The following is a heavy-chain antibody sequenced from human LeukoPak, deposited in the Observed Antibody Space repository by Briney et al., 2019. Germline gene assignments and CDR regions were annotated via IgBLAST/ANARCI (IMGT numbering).Heavy chain of an antibody. CDR3: ARFPAAGPHDY. V-gene: IGHV4-38-2*02. Sequence: SETLSLTCTVSGYPISSGYYWGWIRQPPGKGLEWIGSIYHSGSTYYNPSLKSRVTISVDTSKNQFSLKLSSVTAADTAVYYCARFPAAGPHDYWGQGTLVTVSS. D-gene: IGHD6-13*01. CDR1: GYPISSGYY. J-gene: IGHJ4*02. CDR2: IYHSGST.